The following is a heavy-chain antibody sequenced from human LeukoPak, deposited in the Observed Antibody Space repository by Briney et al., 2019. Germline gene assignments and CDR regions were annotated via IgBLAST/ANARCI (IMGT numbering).Heavy chain of an antibody. D-gene: IGHD5-18*01. V-gene: IGHV3-53*01. CDR2: IYSGDYT. CDR3: ARVGYGYGD. CDR1: GFTVSSNY. Sequence: QTGGSLRLSCAASGFTVSSNYMTWVRQAPGKGLEWVSIIYSGDYTYYADSVKGGFTISRDNSKNTLYLQMNSLRAEDTAVYYCARVGYGYGDWGQGTLVTVSS. J-gene: IGHJ4*02.